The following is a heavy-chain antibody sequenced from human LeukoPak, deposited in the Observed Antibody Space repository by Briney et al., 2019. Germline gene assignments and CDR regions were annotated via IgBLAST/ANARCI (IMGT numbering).Heavy chain of an antibody. CDR1: GYTLTELS. V-gene: IGHV1-24*01. D-gene: IGHD3-22*01. CDR3: ATTYYYDNQTPYYFDY. Sequence: ASVKVSCKVSGYTLTELSMHWVRQAPGKGVEWMGGFDPEDGETIYAQKFQGRVTMTEDTSTDTAYMELSSLRSEDTAVYYCATTYYYDNQTPYYFDYWGQGTLVTVSS. J-gene: IGHJ4*02. CDR2: FDPEDGET.